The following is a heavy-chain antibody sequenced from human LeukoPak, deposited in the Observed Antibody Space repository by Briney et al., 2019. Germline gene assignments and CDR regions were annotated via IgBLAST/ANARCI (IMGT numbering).Heavy chain of an antibody. CDR1: GFTFSSYS. V-gene: IGHV3-48*01. D-gene: IGHD5-24*01. J-gene: IGHJ6*03. Sequence: GGSLRLSCAASGFTFSSYSMNWVRQAPGKGLEWVSYISSSSSTIYYADSVKGRFTISRDNAKNSLYLQMNSLRAEDTAVYYCARDYRGDGYNLNYYYYYMDVWGKGTTVTVSS. CDR3: ARDYRGDGYNLNYYYYYMDV. CDR2: ISSSSSTI.